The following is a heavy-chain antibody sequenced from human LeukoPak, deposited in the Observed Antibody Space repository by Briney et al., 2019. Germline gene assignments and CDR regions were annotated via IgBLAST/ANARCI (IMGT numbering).Heavy chain of an antibody. CDR3: ANAYGSGRNALFDS. CDR2: ISGSGGST. J-gene: IGHJ4*02. D-gene: IGHD3-10*01. V-gene: IGHV3-23*01. CDR1: GFTFSSYG. Sequence: PGGSLRLSCAASGFTFSSYGMSWVRQAPGKGLEWVSAISGSGGSTYYADSVMGRFIIFRDNSKNTLYLQMNSLRAEDTAVYYCANAYGSGRNALFDSWGQGTLVTVSS.